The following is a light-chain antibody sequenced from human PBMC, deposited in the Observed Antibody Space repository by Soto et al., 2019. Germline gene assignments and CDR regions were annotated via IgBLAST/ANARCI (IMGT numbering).Light chain of an antibody. V-gene: IGKV1-39*01. CDR2: AAS. CDR1: QSISSY. CDR3: QQSYSTPRT. J-gene: IGKJ2*01. Sequence: DIQMTQSPSSLSASVGDRVTITCRASQSISSYLNWYQQKPGKAPKVLIYAASSLQSGVPSRFSGSGSGTDFTLTISSLQPEDFATYYCQQSYSTPRTVGQGNKLEIK.